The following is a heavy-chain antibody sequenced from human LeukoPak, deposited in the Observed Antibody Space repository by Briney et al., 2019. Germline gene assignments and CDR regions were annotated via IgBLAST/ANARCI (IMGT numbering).Heavy chain of an antibody. V-gene: IGHV3-43*02. CDR2: ISGDGGST. CDR3: AKDPGYSSGWYYFDY. J-gene: IGHJ4*02. Sequence: PGGSLRLSCAASGFTFDDYAMHWVRQAPGKGLEWVSLISGDGGSTYYADSVKGRFTISRGNSKNSLYLQMNSLRTEDTALYYCAKDPGYSSGWYYFDYWGQGTLVTVSS. CDR1: GFTFDDYA. D-gene: IGHD6-19*01.